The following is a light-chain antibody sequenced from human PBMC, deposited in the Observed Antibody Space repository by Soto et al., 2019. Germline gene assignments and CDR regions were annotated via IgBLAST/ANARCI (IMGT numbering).Light chain of an antibody. CDR2: EAS. CDR3: CSLTNGATWV. Sequence: QSALTQPASVSGSPGQSITISCTGTNSDVGSHNFVSWYQQYPGKAPKLLIYEASKRYSGLSNRFSGSKSGNTASLTISGLQAEDEADYYCCSLTNGATWVVGGGTTLTV. J-gene: IGLJ3*02. CDR1: NSDVGSHNF. V-gene: IGLV2-23*01.